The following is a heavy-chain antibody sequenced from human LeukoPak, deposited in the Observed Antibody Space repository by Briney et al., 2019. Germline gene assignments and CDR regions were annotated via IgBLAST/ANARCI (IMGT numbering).Heavy chain of an antibody. Sequence: QPGGSLRLSCAASGFTFSSYWMHWVGHAPGKGLVWVSHINIDGSTTTYADSVRGRFTISRDNAKNTLYLQMNSLRAEDTAVCYCARESVFYGSGTYYNLRDAFDIWGQGTMVTVSS. CDR1: GFTFSSYW. J-gene: IGHJ3*02. CDR3: ARESVFYGSGTYYNLRDAFDI. V-gene: IGHV3-74*01. D-gene: IGHD3-10*01. CDR2: INIDGSTT.